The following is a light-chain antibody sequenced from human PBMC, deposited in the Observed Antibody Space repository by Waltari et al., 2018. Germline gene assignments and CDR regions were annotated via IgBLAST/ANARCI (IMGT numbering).Light chain of an antibody. J-gene: IGKJ2*01. CDR2: GAS. CDR3: QQYGSSVLYT. CDR1: QSLTKRY. Sequence: RASQSLTKRYLAWYQQKPGQAPRLLIYGASSRAAGIPDRFSGSGSGTDFTLTISRLEPEDFAVYYCQQYGSSVLYTFGQGTKLENK. V-gene: IGKV3-20*01.